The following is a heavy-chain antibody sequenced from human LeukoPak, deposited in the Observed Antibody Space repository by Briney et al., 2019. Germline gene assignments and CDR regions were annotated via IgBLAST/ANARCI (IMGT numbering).Heavy chain of an antibody. CDR3: AKGEWLAHFDY. CDR2: ISGSGGGT. Sequence: GGSLRPSCAASGFTFSSHVMGWVRQAPGKGLEWVSTISGSGGGTYYADSVKGRFTISRDNSKNTLYLQMNSLRAEDTAVYYCAKGEWLAHFDYWGQGTLVTVSS. D-gene: IGHD6-19*01. J-gene: IGHJ4*02. V-gene: IGHV3-23*01. CDR1: GFTFSSHV.